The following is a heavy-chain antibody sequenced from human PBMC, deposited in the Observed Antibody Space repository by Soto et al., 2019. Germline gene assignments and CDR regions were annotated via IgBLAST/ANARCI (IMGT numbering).Heavy chain of an antibody. CDR1: GFTFSDYH. J-gene: IGHJ6*02. Sequence: QVQLVESGGGLVKPGGSLRLSCAASGFTFSDYHMSWIRQAPGKGLEWVSSITGSGSIIYYADSVKGRLTISRDNAKNSLYLELNSLRAEETAVYYCARGARPYYFSGMDVWGQGTTVTVSS. D-gene: IGHD6-6*01. CDR2: ITGSGSII. CDR3: ARGARPYYFSGMDV. V-gene: IGHV3-11*01.